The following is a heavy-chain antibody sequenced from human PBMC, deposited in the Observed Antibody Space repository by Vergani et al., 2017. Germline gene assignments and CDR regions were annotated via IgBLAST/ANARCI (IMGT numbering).Heavy chain of an antibody. CDR1: GFTVSSNY. V-gene: IGHV3-66*02. CDR3: ARGAADSSSSLDNWFDP. J-gene: IGHJ5*02. CDR2: IYSGGST. Sequence: VQLVESGGGVVQPGGSLRLSCAASGFTVSSNYMSWVRQAPGKGLEWVSVIYSGGSTYYADSVKGRFTISRDNSKNTLYLQMNSLRAEDTAVYYCARGAADSSSSLDNWFDPWGQGTLVTVSS. D-gene: IGHD6-6*01.